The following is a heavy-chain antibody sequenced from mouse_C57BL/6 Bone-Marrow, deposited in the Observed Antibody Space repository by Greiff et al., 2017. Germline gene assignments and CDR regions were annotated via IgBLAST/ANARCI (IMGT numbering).Heavy chain of an antibody. D-gene: IGHD1-1*01. V-gene: IGHV14-4*01. J-gene: IGHJ3*01. CDR1: GFNIKDDY. CDR3: THFYYDDRSPAWFAY. CDR2: IDPENGDT. Sequence: EVKLQESGAELVRPGASVKLSCTASGFNIKDDYMHWVKQRPEQGLEWIGWIDPENGDTEYASKFQGKAPITADTSSNPAYLQLSRLTSEDTAVYYSTHFYYDDRSPAWFAYWGQGTLVTVSA.